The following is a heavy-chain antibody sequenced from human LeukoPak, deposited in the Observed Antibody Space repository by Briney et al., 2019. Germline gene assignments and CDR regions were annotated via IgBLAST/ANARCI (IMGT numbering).Heavy chain of an antibody. D-gene: IGHD6-6*01. CDR3: GSSPYSSSSLIFDY. V-gene: IGHV3-21*06. CDR2: ISSSSTFI. J-gene: IGHJ4*02. Sequence: PGGSLRLSCAASGFSLTSYSMNWVRQAPGKGLEWVSSISSSSTFIYYADSVKGRFTISRDNAKNSLYLQMNSLRAEDTAVYFCGSSPYSSSSLIFDYWGQGTLVTVSS. CDR1: GFSLTSYS.